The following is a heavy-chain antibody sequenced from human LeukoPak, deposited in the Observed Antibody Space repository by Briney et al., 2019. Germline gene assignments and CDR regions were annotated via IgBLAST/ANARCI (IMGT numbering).Heavy chain of an antibody. D-gene: IGHD1-26*01. CDR1: GFTFDIYS. CDR3: ARDLKGACDI. V-gene: IGHV3-48*04. CDR2: ISSSSGTI. Sequence: SGGSLRLSCAASGFTFDIYSMNWVRQAPGKGLEWLSYISSSSGTIHYADSLEGRFTISRDNAKNSLYLQMNSLRAEDTAVYYCARDLKGACDIWGQGTMVTVSS. J-gene: IGHJ3*02.